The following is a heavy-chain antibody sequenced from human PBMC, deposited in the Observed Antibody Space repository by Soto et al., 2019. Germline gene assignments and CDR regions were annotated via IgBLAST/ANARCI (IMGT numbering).Heavy chain of an antibody. CDR3: AKGLTLVVGVIGSGFDP. V-gene: IGHV3-9*01. D-gene: IGHD3-10*01. J-gene: IGHJ5*02. CDR2: ITWNSRNR. Sequence: DVQLVESGGGWVQPGRSVRLSCAASGFTFDDYAMHWVRQAPGKGLEWVSGITWNSRNRAYADSVKGRFTISRDNAKNSVCLQMDSLRAEDTAVYYCAKGLTLVVGVIGSGFDPWGQGTLVTVSA. CDR1: GFTFDDYA.